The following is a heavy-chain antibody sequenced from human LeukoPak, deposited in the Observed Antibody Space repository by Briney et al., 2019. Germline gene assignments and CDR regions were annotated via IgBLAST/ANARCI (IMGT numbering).Heavy chain of an antibody. CDR1: GFTFSNAW. CDR2: IKSKTDGGTT. Sequence: GGSLRLSCAASGFTFSNAWMSWVRQAPGKGLEWVGRIKSKTDGGTTEYAAPVKGRFTISRDESKNTLYLQMDSLKTEDTAVYLVRGGPGFDWGQGTLVTVSS. D-gene: IGHD3-10*01. V-gene: IGHV3-15*01. J-gene: IGHJ4*02. CDR3: RGGPGFD.